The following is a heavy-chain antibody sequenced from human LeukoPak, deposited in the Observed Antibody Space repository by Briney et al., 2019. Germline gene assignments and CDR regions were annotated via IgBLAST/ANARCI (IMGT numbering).Heavy chain of an antibody. CDR1: GDSISSSSYY. CDR2: IYYSGST. D-gene: IGHD6-19*01. J-gene: IGHJ6*03. V-gene: IGHV4-39*01. CDR3: ARRALAVAGTPNYYYYMDV. Sequence: SETLSLTCTVSGDSISSSSYYWGWIRQPPGKGLEWIGSIYYSGSTYYNPSLKSRVTISVDTSKNQFSLKLSSVTAADTAVYYCARRALAVAGTPNYYYYMDVWGKGTTVTVSS.